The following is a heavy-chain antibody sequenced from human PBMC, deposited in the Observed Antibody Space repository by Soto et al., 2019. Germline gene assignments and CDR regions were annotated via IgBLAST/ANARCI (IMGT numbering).Heavy chain of an antibody. D-gene: IGHD3-10*01. J-gene: IGHJ4*02. V-gene: IGHV1-69*08. CDR1: GGTFSPYT. CDR3: TRDWEITVSTWSFGGF. CDR2: IIPFHGVT. Sequence: QVQLVQSGAEVKKPGSSVKVSCKASGGTFSPYTINWVRQAPGQGLEWMGRIIPFHGVTNYEQKFQAIVTITADKSTSTAYMELSGLRFEDTAMYYCTRDWEITVSTWSFGGFWGRGTLVTVSS.